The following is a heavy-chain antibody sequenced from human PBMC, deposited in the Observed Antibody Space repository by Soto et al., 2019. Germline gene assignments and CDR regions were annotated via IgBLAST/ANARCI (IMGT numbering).Heavy chain of an antibody. J-gene: IGHJ4*02. CDR2: ISVYDGNT. CDR1: GPTIPSAY. D-gene: IGHD3-10*01. V-gene: IGHV1-18*01. CDR3: ARAVPLGDDY. Sequence: KVSCKAPGPTIPSAYSIWVRQARGQGLEWMGWISVYDGNTNYAQRLQGRVTMTTGTSTSTAYMELRSLRSDDTAVYCCARAVPLGDDYWGQGTLVTVSS.